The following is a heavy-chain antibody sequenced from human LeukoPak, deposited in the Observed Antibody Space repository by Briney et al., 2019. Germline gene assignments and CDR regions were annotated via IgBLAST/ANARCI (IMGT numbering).Heavy chain of an antibody. CDR1: GGTFSSYA. J-gene: IGHJ4*02. V-gene: IGHV1-69*13. CDR2: IIPIFGTA. D-gene: IGHD3-3*01. Sequence: SVKVSCKASGGTFSSYAISWVRQAPGQGLEWMGGIIPIFGTANYAQKFQGRVTITADESTSTAYMEQSSLRSEDTAVYYCARGRSGYYHLYYFDYWGQGTLVTVSS. CDR3: ARGRSGYYHLYYFDY.